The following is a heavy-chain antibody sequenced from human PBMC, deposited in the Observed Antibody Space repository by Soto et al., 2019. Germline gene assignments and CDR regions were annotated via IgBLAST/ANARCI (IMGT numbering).Heavy chain of an antibody. CDR3: RAWLLTASFDV. V-gene: IGHV3-53*01. Sequence: VQLVESGGGLMQPGGSLRLSCAASGFSVNSNFMNWVRKAPGKGLEWVSFTPRTGATLYADSVKGRLLVSRDDANNAVYLRLNSLTVDDTAVYYCRAWLLTASFDVWGPGTVVTVSA. J-gene: IGHJ3*01. CDR1: GFSVNSNF. D-gene: IGHD3-22*01. CDR2: TPRTGAT.